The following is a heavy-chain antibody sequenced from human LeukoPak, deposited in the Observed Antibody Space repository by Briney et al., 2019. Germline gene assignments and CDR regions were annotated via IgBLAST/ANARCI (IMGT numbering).Heavy chain of an antibody. CDR1: GFTFSRHA. Sequence: GGSLRLSCAASGFTFSRHAMHWVRQAPGKGLEGVVLISYDGSYKYYAYSVKGLFTISRENYKNMLYLQLNNLRAEDTAMYYCAKEAAAPSYYYYGLDVWGQGTTVTVSS. CDR2: ISYDGSYK. D-gene: IGHD6-13*01. CDR3: AKEAAAPSYYYYGLDV. J-gene: IGHJ6*02. V-gene: IGHV3-30*04.